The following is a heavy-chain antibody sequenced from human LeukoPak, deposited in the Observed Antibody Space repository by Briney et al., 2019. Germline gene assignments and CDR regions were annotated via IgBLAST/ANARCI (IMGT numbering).Heavy chain of an antibody. J-gene: IGHJ3*02. D-gene: IGHD3-10*01. V-gene: IGHV4-59*01. CDR1: GGSISSYY. CDR3: AGESLVRGGGGDAFDI. Sequence: SETLSLTCTVSGGSISSYYWSWIRQPPGKGLEWIGYIYYSGSTNYNPSLKSRVTISVDTSKNQFSLKLSSVTAADTAVYYCAGESLVRGGGGDAFDIWGQGTMVTVSS. CDR2: IYYSGST.